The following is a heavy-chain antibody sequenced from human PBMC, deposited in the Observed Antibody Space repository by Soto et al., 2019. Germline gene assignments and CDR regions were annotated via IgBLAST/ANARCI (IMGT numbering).Heavy chain of an antibody. J-gene: IGHJ4*02. D-gene: IGHD2-15*01. CDR2: ITPGGDNT. CDR1: GFTFTSHA. V-gene: IGHV3-23*01. CDR3: AKNEGGTCYYRVDC. Sequence: GGSLRLSCAASGFTFTSHAMNWVRQAPGKGLEWVAGITPGGDNTYYADSVKGRFTISRDNSKNTVYLQMDYLRAEDTALYYCAKNEGGTCYYRVDCWGQGTLVTVYS.